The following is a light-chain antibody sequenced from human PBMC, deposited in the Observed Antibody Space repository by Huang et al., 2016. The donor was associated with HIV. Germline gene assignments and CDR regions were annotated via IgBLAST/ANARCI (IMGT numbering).Light chain of an antibody. CDR1: QGVSGF. CDR3: HQRSNWHYT. Sequence: EIVLTQSPATLSVSPGERATLSCRASQGVSGFLGWYQQRPGQAPRLLIYDTSNRATGVPARFSGSGSGTDVTLTISSLEPEDFAVYYCHQRSNWHYTFGQGTKLEIK. V-gene: IGKV3D-11*01. J-gene: IGKJ2*01. CDR2: DTS.